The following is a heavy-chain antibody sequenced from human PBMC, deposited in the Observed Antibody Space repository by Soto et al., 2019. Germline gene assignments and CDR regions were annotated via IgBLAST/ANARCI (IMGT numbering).Heavy chain of an antibody. V-gene: IGHV4-59*01. CDR3: AREDKTVSCPGGTYSPPRGIDV. D-gene: IGHD2-8*02. CDR2: IYSSGST. J-gene: IGHJ6*02. Sequence: ETLSLTCTGSVGSINNYYWRWIRQPPGNGLEWIGYIYSSGSTNYSPSLSSRVTMSLDTSKSQFSLRLDSVSAADTAVYYCAREDKTVSCPGGTYSPPRGIDVWGQGTTVT. CDR1: VGSINNYY.